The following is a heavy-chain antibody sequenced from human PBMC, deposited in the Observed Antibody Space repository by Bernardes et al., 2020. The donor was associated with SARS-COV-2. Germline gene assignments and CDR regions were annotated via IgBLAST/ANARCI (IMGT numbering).Heavy chain of an antibody. CDR3: ATDRGYCSTTSLCAFDS. Sequence: ASVKVSCKVSGHIFTALSMPWVRQTPGQGLEWMGSFAPEDGETIYAQKFQGRVTMTEDTSTDTAYMELRSLRSDDTAVYYCATDRGYCSTTSLCAFDSWGQGTLVTVS. D-gene: IGHD2-2*01. V-gene: IGHV1-24*01. J-gene: IGHJ4*02. CDR2: FAPEDGET. CDR1: GHIFTALS.